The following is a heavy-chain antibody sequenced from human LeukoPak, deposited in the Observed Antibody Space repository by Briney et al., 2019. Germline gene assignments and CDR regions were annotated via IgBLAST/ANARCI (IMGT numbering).Heavy chain of an antibody. Sequence: ASVKVSCKASGYTFTSYDINWVRQATGQGLEWMGWMNPNSGNTGYAQKFQGRVTITRNTSISTAYMELSSPRSEDTAVYYCAGWFGDSRDAFDIWGQGTMVTVSS. J-gene: IGHJ3*02. D-gene: IGHD3-10*01. V-gene: IGHV1-8*01. CDR2: MNPNSGNT. CDR3: AGWFGDSRDAFDI. CDR1: GYTFTSYD.